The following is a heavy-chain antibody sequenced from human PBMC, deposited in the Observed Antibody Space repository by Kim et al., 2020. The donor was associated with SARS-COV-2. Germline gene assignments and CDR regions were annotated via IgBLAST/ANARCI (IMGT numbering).Heavy chain of an antibody. CDR3: AKEALVVGKSYFDS. Sequence: GGSLRLSCATSGFTFNIYAMSWVRQAPGKGLEWVSAISGGGDHTYYADSVRGRFAISRDNSKNTLYLQMYNLRPDDTAVYYCAKEALVVGKSYFDSWGQGALVAVSS. J-gene: IGHJ4*02. CDR2: ISGGGDHT. D-gene: IGHD3-16*02. V-gene: IGHV3-23*01. CDR1: GFTFNIYA.